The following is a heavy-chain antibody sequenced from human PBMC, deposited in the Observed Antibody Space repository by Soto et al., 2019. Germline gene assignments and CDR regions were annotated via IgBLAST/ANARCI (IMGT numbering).Heavy chain of an antibody. Sequence: QMQLVQSGPEVKKPGTSVKVSCKASGFTFSHSAMQWVRQARGQSLEWIGWVVVGSGNTNYAQKFQERVTIPWAMSTNTAHMDLSSLRSEDTAVYYCAAESYYDSNGTKGRMDWGQGTLVTVSS. CDR3: AAESYYDSNGTKGRMD. CDR1: GFTFSHSA. CDR2: VVVGSGNT. V-gene: IGHV1-58*02. D-gene: IGHD3-22*01. J-gene: IGHJ4*02.